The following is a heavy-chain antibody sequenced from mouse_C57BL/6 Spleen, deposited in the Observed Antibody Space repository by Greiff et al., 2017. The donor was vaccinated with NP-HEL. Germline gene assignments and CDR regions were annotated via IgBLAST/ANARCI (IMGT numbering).Heavy chain of an antibody. CDR2: IYPRDGST. CDR1: GYTFTDHT. J-gene: IGHJ3*01. Sequence: VQLVESDAELVKPGASVKISCKVSGYTFTDHTIHWMKQRPEQGLEWIGYIYPRDGSTKYNEKFKGKATLTADKSSSTAYMQLNSLTSEDSAVYFCAKEESPTVVAPPGCAYWGQGTLVTVSA. CDR3: AKEESPTVVAPPGCAY. V-gene: IGHV1-78*01. D-gene: IGHD1-1*01.